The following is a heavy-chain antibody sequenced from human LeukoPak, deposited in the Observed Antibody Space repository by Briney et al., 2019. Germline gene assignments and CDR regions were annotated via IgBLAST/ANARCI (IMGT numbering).Heavy chain of an antibody. CDR1: GFTFGSYW. V-gene: IGHV3-74*01. CDR2: INTDGGAT. D-gene: IGHD1-26*01. CDR3: ARDEKIVGASGQDY. J-gene: IGHJ4*02. Sequence: GGSLRLSCAASGFTFGSYWMHWVRQAPGKGLVWVSRINTDGGATIYADSVRGRFTISRDNAKNTLFLQMNSLRAEDTAVYYCARDEKIVGASGQDYWGQGTLVTVSS.